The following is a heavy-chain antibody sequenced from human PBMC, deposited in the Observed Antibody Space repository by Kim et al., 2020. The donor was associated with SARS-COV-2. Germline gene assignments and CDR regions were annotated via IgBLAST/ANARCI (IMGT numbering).Heavy chain of an antibody. J-gene: IGHJ5*02. CDR2: IYYSGST. CDR3: ARGGRSSSWYRDWFDP. CDR1: GGSISSYY. Sequence: SETLSLTCTVSGGSISSYYWSWIRQPPGKGLEWIGYIYYSGSTNYNPSLKSRVTISVDTSKNQFSLKLSSVTAADTAVYYCARGGRSSSWYRDWFDPWGQGTLVTVSS. V-gene: IGHV4-59*13. D-gene: IGHD6-13*01.